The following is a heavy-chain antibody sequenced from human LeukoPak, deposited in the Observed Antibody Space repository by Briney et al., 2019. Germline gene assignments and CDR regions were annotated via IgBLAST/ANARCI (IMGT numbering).Heavy chain of an antibody. CDR1: GGSISSSSYY. CDR2: IYYSGST. J-gene: IGHJ4*02. D-gene: IGHD3-10*01. V-gene: IGHV4-39*01. Sequence: SETLSLTCTVSGGSISSSSYYWGWIRQPPGKGLEWIGSIYYSGSTYYNPSLKSRVTISVDTSKNQFSLKLNSVTAADTAVYYCARHYYGSGSYYNPREFDYWGQGTLVTVSS. CDR3: ARHYYGSGSYYNPREFDY.